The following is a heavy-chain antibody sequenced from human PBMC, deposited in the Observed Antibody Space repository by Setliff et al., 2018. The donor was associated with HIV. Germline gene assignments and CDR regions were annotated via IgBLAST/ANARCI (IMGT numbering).Heavy chain of an antibody. CDR1: NESFNGYY. Sequence: SETLSLTCAVYNESFNGYYWTWIRQTPDKGLEWIGEINHSGDSSYNPSLKSRVTLSVDTSKNQFSLKLSSVTAADTAVYYCARVQMAYAAFDVWGQGTMVTVSS. J-gene: IGHJ3*01. CDR3: ARVQMAYAAFDV. CDR2: INHSGDS. D-gene: IGHD4-17*01. V-gene: IGHV4-34*01.